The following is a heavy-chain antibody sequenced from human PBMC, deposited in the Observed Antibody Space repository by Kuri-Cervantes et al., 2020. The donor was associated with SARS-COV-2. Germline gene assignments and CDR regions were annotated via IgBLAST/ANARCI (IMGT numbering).Heavy chain of an antibody. D-gene: IGHD1-1*01. Sequence: GESLKISCAASGFTFSDYNMNWVRQAPGKGLEWIAHISNGASTRFYADSVKGRFIISRDNARNVVYLQMSGLREDDTAVYYCAKVGFPELERLDYYGMDVWGQGTTVTVSS. CDR2: ISNGASTR. CDR3: AKVGFPELERLDYYGMDV. V-gene: IGHV3-48*02. J-gene: IGHJ6*02. CDR1: GFTFSDYN.